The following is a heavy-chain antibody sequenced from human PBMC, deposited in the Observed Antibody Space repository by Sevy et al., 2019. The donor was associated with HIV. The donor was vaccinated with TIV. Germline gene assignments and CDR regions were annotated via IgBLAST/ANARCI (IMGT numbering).Heavy chain of an antibody. J-gene: IGHJ6*03. CDR3: ARETKAVAFSWYYYYMDV. CDR2: TFIAVRT. D-gene: IGHD6-19*01. Sequence: GGSLRLSCAASGFTINTNYMTWVRQSPGKGLEWVSLTFIAVRTYYADSVKGRFTISSDNSRNTVYLQMNSLRLEDTGVYYCARETKAVAFSWYYYYMDVWGKGTTVTVSS. CDR1: GFTINTNY. V-gene: IGHV3-66*02.